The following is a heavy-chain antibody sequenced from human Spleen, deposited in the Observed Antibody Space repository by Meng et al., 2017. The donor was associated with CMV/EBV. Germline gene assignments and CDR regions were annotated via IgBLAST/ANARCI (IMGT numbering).Heavy chain of an antibody. Sequence: ETLSLTCTVSGGSVSSYYWTWIRQAPGKGLEWVSSISSSSSYIYYADSVKGRFTISRDNAKNSLYLQMNSLRAEDTAVYYCARGDSGSYYAFGYWGQGTLVTVSS. CDR1: GGSVSSYY. J-gene: IGHJ4*02. V-gene: IGHV3-21*01. CDR3: ARGDSGSYYAFGY. D-gene: IGHD1-26*01. CDR2: ISSSSSYI.